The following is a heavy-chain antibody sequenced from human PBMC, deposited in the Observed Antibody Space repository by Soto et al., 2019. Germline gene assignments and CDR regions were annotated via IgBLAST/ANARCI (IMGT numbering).Heavy chain of an antibody. D-gene: IGHD6-13*01. CDR1: GGSISSSNW. V-gene: IGHV4-4*02. CDR2: IYHSGST. Sequence: QMQLQESGPGLVKPSGTLSLTCAVSGGSISSSNWWRWVRQPPGKGLEWIGEIYHSGSTNYNPSLKSRVTISVDKSKNQFSLKLSSVTAADTAVDYCARLSSSWSSYYFDYWGQGTLVTVSS. J-gene: IGHJ4*02. CDR3: ARLSSSWSSYYFDY.